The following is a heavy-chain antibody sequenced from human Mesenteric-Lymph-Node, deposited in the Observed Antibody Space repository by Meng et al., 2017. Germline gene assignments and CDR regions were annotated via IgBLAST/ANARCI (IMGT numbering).Heavy chain of an antibody. CDR2: IHSSGST. CDR3: ARASYGSGSPLGESWFDP. D-gene: IGHD3-10*01. J-gene: IGHJ5*02. V-gene: IGHV4-30-4*01. CDR1: GGSISSGDYY. Sequence: QVTLQESGPGLVKPSQTLSLTCTVSGGSISSGDYYWSWIRQPPGKGLEWIGYIHSSGSTYYNPSLRSRLTISVDTSKNQFSLKLSSVTAADTAVYYCARASYGSGSPLGESWFDPWGQGTLVTVSS.